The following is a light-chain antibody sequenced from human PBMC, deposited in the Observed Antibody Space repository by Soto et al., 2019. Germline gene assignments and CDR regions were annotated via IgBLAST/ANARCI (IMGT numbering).Light chain of an antibody. CDR3: QAWDSSSDLVV. J-gene: IGLJ2*01. CDR1: NIGSKS. Sequence: SYELTQPPSVSVAPGKTARITCGGNNIGSKSVHWYQQKPGQAPVLVIYYDSDRPSGIPERFSGSNSGNTATLTISRVEAGDEADYYCQAWDSSSDLVVFGGGTKLTVL. CDR2: YDS. V-gene: IGLV3-21*04.